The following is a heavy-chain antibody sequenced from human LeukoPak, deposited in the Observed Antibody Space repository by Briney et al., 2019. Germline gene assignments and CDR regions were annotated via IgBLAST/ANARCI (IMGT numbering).Heavy chain of an antibody. CDR2: IIPIFGTA. Sequence: SVKVSCKASGGTFSSYAISWVRQAPGQGLEWMGGIIPIFGTANYAQKFQGRVTITTDESTSTAYMELSSLRTEDTAVYYCASREEADTAMVWRYWGQGILVTVSS. V-gene: IGHV1-69*05. CDR3: ASREEADTAMVWRY. CDR1: GGTFSSYA. J-gene: IGHJ4*02. D-gene: IGHD5-18*01.